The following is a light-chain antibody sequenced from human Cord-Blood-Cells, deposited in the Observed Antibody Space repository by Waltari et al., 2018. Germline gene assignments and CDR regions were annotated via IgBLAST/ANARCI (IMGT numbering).Light chain of an antibody. V-gene: IGLV2-14*01. CDR3: SSYTSSSTLV. Sequence: QSALTQPASVSGSPGQSITISCTGTSSDVGGYNYVSWYQQHPGKAPKLIVYEVSKRPSGVSNSFSGSKSGNTASLTISGLQAEDEANYYCSSYTSSSTLVFGGGTKLTVL. J-gene: IGLJ2*01. CDR2: EVS. CDR1: SSDVGGYNY.